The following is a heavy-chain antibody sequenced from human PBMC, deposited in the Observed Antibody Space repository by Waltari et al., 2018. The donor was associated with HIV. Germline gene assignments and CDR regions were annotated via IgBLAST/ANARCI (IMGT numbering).Heavy chain of an antibody. Sequence: QVQLVESGGGVVQPGRSLRLSCAASGFTFSSYAMHWVRQAPGKGLEWVAVISYDGSNKYYADSVKGRFTISRDNSKNTLYLQMNSLRAEDTAVYYCARARFAGYCSGGSCPGGVWGQGP. CDR1: GFTFSSYA. CDR3: ARARFAGYCSGGSCPGGV. J-gene: IGHJ6*02. CDR2: ISYDGSNK. D-gene: IGHD2-15*01. V-gene: IGHV3-30-3*01.